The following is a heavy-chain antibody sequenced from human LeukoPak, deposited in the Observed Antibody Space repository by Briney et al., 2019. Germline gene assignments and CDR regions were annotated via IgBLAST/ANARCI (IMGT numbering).Heavy chain of an antibody. J-gene: IGHJ4*02. Sequence: SETLSPTCTVSGGSISSSYYWGWIRQPPGKGLEWIGSIYYSGSTYYNPSLKSRVTISVDTSKNQFSLKLSSVTAADTAVYYCARHHDDGSTSCYIDYWGQGTLVTVSS. CDR3: ARHHDDGSTSCYIDY. V-gene: IGHV4-39*01. CDR2: IYYSGST. CDR1: GGSISSSYY. D-gene: IGHD2-2*02.